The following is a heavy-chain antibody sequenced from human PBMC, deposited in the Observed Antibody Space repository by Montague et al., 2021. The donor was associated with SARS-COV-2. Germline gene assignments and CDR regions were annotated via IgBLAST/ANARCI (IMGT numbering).Heavy chain of an antibody. Sequence: SETLSLTCAVSGGSINTNNWWTWVRQPPGEGLEWIGQIFHSGITNYNPSLESRVTISVDKSKNQFSLRLSSVTAADMAVYYCARTSKMDDYVWGSYRFTAFDTWGQGTMVIVSS. D-gene: IGHD3-16*02. CDR1: GGSINTNNW. V-gene: IGHV4-4*02. CDR2: IFHSGIT. J-gene: IGHJ3*02. CDR3: ARTSKMDDYVWGSYRFTAFDT.